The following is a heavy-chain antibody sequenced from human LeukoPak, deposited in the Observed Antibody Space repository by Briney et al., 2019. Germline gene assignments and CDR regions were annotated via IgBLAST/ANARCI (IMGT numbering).Heavy chain of an antibody. J-gene: IGHJ4*02. V-gene: IGHV1-69*04. Sequence: ASVKVSCKASGDTFSSYAINWVRQATGQGLEWMGRIIPILGIANYAQKFQGRVTITADRSTSTAYMELSSLRSEDTAVYYCAIDTDGYNLDVHDRDYWGQGTLVTVSS. CDR1: GDTFSSYA. CDR2: IIPILGIA. CDR3: AIDTDGYNLDVHDRDY. D-gene: IGHD5-24*01.